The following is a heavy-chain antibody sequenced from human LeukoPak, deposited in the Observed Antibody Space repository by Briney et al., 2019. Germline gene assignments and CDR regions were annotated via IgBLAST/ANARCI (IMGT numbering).Heavy chain of an antibody. CDR3: TSHRHSYPRTAYYYYYYMDV. CDR1: GFTFSGSA. Sequence: GGSLRLSCAASGFTFSGSAMHWVRQASGKGLEWVGRIRSKANSYATAYAASVKGRFTISRDDSKNTAYLQMNSLKTEDTAVYYCTSHRHSYPRTAYYYYYYMDVWGKGTTVTVSS. V-gene: IGHV3-73*01. CDR2: IRSKANSYAT. J-gene: IGHJ6*03. D-gene: IGHD1-14*01.